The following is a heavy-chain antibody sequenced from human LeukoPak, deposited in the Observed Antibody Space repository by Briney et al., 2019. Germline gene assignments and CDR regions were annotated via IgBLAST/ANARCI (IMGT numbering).Heavy chain of an antibody. V-gene: IGHV4-30-2*01. CDR2: IYHSEST. CDR3: ARVPLWFGESNGAFDI. CDR1: GGSISSGGYS. Sequence: SETLSLTCAVSGGSISSGGYSWSWIRQPPGKGLEWIGYIYHSESTYYNPSLKSRVTISVDRSKNQFSLKLSSVTAADTAVYYCARVPLWFGESNGAFDIWGQGTMVTVSS. J-gene: IGHJ3*02. D-gene: IGHD3-10*01.